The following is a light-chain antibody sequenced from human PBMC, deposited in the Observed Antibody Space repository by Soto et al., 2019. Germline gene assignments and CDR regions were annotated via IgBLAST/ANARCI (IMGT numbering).Light chain of an antibody. V-gene: IGKV3D-20*02. CDR1: QSVSSSY. CDR2: GAS. CDR3: HQRSNWPPDT. J-gene: IGKJ5*01. Sequence: EIVLTQSPGTLSLSPGERATLSFMASQSVSSSYLAWYQQKPGQAPRLLIYGASSRATGIPDRFSGSGSGTDFTLTISSLEPEDFAVYYCHQRSNWPPDTFGQGTRLEI.